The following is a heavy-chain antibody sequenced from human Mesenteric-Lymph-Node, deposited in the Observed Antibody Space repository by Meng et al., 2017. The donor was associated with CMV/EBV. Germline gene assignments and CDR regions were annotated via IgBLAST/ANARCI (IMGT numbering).Heavy chain of an antibody. J-gene: IGHJ4*02. V-gene: IGHV3-74*01. CDR2: INSDGSST. D-gene: IGHD2-2*02. CDR3: ARYCSSTSCDKGGWDY. Sequence: GESLKISCAASGFTFSSYWMHWVRQAPGKGLVWVSRINSDGSSTSYADSVKGRFTISRDNAKNTLYLQMNSLRAEDTAVYYCARYCSSTSCDKGGWDYWGQGTLVTVSS. CDR1: GFTFSSYW.